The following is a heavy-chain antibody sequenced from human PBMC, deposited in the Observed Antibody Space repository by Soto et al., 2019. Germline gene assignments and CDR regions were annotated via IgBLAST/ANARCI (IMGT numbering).Heavy chain of an antibody. J-gene: IGHJ3*02. V-gene: IGHV2-5*02. CDR1: GFSLSTSGVG. D-gene: IGHD6-13*01. CDR2: IYWDDDK. CDR3: AQMSWARENDAFDI. Sequence: QITLKESGPTLVKPTQTLTLTCTFSGFSLSTSGVGVGWIRQPPGKALEWLALIYWDDDKRYSPSLKSRLTITKDTSKNQVVLTMTNMDPVDTATYYCAQMSWARENDAFDIWGQGTMVTVSS.